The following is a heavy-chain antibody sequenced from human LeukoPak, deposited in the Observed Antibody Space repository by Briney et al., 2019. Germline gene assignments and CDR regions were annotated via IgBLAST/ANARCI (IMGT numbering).Heavy chain of an antibody. CDR3: ARDGNYYDSSGYYYFDY. CDR1: RGSISSSSFY. CDR2: IYYSGST. J-gene: IGHJ4*01. D-gene: IGHD3-22*01. Sequence: SETLSLTCTVSRGSISSSSFYWGWIHQPPGKGLEWIGSIYYSGSTYYNPSLKSRVTISVDTSKNQFSLKLSSVTAADTAVYYCARDGNYYDSSGYYYFDYWGQEPWSPSPQ. V-gene: IGHV4-39*07.